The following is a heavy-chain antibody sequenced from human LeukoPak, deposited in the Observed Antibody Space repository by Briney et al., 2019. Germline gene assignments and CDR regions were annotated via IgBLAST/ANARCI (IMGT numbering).Heavy chain of an antibody. CDR3: AILETYYYDSSGYVDY. J-gene: IGHJ4*02. CDR2: IYYSGTT. V-gene: IGHV4-39*07. CDR1: GGSIISGSKY. D-gene: IGHD3-22*01. Sequence: SETLSLTCTVSGGSIISGSKYWGWIRQAPGTGLEWIGSIYYSGTTYYNPSLKSRVTMSVDTSKNQFSLKLSSVTAADTAVYYCAILETYYYDSSGYVDYWGQGTLVTVSS.